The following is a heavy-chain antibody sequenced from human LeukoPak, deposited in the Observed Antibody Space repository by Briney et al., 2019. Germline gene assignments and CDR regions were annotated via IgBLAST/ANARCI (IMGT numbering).Heavy chain of an antibody. D-gene: IGHD6-13*01. J-gene: IGHJ4*02. CDR3: AIEQQLARGHY. CDR1: GYSISSGYY. Sequence: SETLSLTCTVSGYSISSGYYWGWIRQPPGKGLEWIGSIYHSGSTYYNPSLKSRVTISVDTSKNQFSLKLSSVTAADTAVYYCAIEQQLARGHYWGQGTLVTVSS. V-gene: IGHV4-38-2*02. CDR2: IYHSGST.